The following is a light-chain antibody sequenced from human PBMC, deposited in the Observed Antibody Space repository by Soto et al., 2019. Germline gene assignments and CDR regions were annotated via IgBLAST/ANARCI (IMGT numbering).Light chain of an antibody. CDR2: DAS. CDR1: QSISSW. J-gene: IGKJ1*01. Sequence: DNPMTQSPATVSVPVGDRDTITCRASQSISSWLAWYQQKPGKAPKLLIYDASSLESGVPSRFSGSGSGTEFTLTISSLQPDDFATYYCQQYNSYSWTFGQGAKVDIK. V-gene: IGKV1-5*01. CDR3: QQYNSYSWT.